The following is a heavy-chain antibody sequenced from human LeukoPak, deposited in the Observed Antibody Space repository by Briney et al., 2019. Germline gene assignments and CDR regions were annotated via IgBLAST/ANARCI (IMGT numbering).Heavy chain of an antibody. D-gene: IGHD3-22*01. J-gene: IGHJ4*02. Sequence: PGGSLRLSCAASGFTFDVYGMSWVRQAPGKGLEWVSGINWNGGSTGYADSVKGRFTISRDNAKNSLHLQMNSLRAEDTALYYCARAYSSGNFDYWGQGTLVTVSS. CDR2: INWNGGST. V-gene: IGHV3-20*04. CDR1: GFTFDVYG. CDR3: ARAYSSGNFDY.